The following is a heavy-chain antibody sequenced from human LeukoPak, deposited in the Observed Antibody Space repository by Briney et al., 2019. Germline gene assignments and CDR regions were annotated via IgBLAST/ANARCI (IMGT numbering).Heavy chain of an antibody. J-gene: IGHJ3*02. Sequence: SVKVSCKASGGSFSSYAISWVRQAPGQGLEWMGVTIPIFGTANYAQKFQGRVTITADKSTSTAYMELSSLRSEDTTVYYCASKITYHYDSSASTPDIWGQGTMVTVSS. D-gene: IGHD3-22*01. CDR3: ASKITYHYDSSASTPDI. V-gene: IGHV1-69*06. CDR1: GGSFSSYA. CDR2: TIPIFGTA.